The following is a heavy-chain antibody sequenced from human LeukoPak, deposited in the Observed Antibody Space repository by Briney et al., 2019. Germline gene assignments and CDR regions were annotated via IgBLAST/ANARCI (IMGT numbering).Heavy chain of an antibody. CDR2: INPNSGGT. J-gene: IGHJ4*02. Sequence: ASVKVSCKASGYTFTSYDINWVRQATGQGLEWMGWINPNSGGTNYAQKLQGRVTMTRDTSISTAYMELSRLRSDDTAVYYCARAMGSYYDFWSGYYYFDYWGQGTLVTVSS. V-gene: IGHV1-2*02. CDR3: ARAMGSYYDFWSGYYYFDY. D-gene: IGHD3-3*01. CDR1: GYTFTSYD.